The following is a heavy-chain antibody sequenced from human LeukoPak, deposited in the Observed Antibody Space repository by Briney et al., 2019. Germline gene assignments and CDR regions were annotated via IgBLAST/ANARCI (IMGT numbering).Heavy chain of an antibody. V-gene: IGHV4-4*07. J-gene: IGHJ1*01. CDR2: IYTSEST. D-gene: IGHD6-13*01. CDR3: ASGYTTSWSYNLGYFHH. Sequence: SETLSLTCAVSGGSVSSYYWSWIRQSAGKGLEWIGRIYTSESTNYNPSLKSRVTMSVDTSKNQFSLKLSSVTAADTAVYYCASGYTTSWSYNLGYFHHWGQGTLVTVSS. CDR1: GGSVSSYY.